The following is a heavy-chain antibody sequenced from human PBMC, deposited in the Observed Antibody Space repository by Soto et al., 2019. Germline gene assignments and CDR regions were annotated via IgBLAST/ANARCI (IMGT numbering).Heavy chain of an antibody. D-gene: IGHD3-22*01. CDR3: AREYYYDSSGYRGYYYYGMDV. CDR1: GFTFSSYA. V-gene: IGHV3-30-3*01. Sequence: QVQLVESGGGVVQPGRSLRLSCAASGFTFSSYAMHWVRQAPGKGLEWVAVISYDGSNKYYADSVKGRFTISRDNSKXXLXLXTNSLRAEDTAVYYCAREYYYDSSGYRGYYYYGMDVWGQGTTVTVSS. CDR2: ISYDGSNK. J-gene: IGHJ6*02.